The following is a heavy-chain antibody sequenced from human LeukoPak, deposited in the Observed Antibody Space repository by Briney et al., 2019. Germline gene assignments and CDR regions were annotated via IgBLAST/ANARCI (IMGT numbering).Heavy chain of an antibody. J-gene: IGHJ4*02. Sequence: GGSLRLSCAASGFTFSSYWMHWVRQAPGKGLVWVSRINSDGSSTNYADSVKGRFTISRDNAKNTLYLRMNSLRAEDTAVYYCATLTERENYHYTANLWGQGTLAIVS. CDR1: GFTFSSYW. CDR3: ATLTERENYHYTANL. D-gene: IGHD3-16*02. CDR2: INSDGSST. V-gene: IGHV3-74*01.